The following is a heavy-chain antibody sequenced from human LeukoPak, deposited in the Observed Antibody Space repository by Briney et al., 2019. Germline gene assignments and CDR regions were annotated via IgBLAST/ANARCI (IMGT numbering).Heavy chain of an antibody. CDR3: AKEIGNYYGSGSLYGMDV. CDR2: ISASGGST. D-gene: IGHD3-10*01. J-gene: IGHJ6*04. CDR1: GFTFKSYA. V-gene: IGHV3-23*01. Sequence: PGGSLRLSCAASGFTFKSYAMSWVRQAPGKGLEWVSTISASGGSTCYADSVKGRFTISRDNSKNTLHLQMNSLRPEDTAVYYCAKEIGNYYGSGSLYGMDVWGKGTTVTVSS.